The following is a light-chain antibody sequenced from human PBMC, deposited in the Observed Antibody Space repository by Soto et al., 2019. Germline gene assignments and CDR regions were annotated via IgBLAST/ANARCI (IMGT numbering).Light chain of an antibody. CDR2: LNSDGSH. J-gene: IGLJ2*01. V-gene: IGLV4-69*01. CDR1: SGHSSYA. Sequence: QSVLTQSPSASASLGASVKLTCTLSSGHSSYAIAWHQQQPEKGPRYLMKLNSDGSHSKGDGIPDRFSGSSSGAERYPTISSLQSEDEADCYCQTWGTGIHVVFGGGTKVTVL. CDR3: QTWGTGIHVV.